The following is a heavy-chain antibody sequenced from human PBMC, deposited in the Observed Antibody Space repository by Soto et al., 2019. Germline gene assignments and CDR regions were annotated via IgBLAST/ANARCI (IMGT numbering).Heavy chain of an antibody. CDR2: ISSSGSTI. D-gene: IGHD3-3*01. CDR1: GFTFSSYE. CDR3: AGGLENYYYYGMDV. J-gene: IGHJ6*02. V-gene: IGHV3-48*03. Sequence: GGSLRLSCAASGFTFSSYEMNWVRQAPGKGLEWVSYISSSGSTIYYADSVKGRFTISRDNAKNSLYLQMNSLRAEDTAVYYCAGGLENYYYYGMDVWGQGTTVTVSS.